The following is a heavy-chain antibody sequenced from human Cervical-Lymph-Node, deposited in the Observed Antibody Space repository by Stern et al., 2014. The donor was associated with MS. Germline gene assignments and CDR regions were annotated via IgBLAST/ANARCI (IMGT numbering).Heavy chain of an antibody. D-gene: IGHD1-1*01. CDR2: VYYSGST. CDR3: ASIQLWSKSFDY. J-gene: IGHJ4*02. V-gene: IGHV4-59*01. Sequence: QVQLQQWGPGLVKPSETLSLTCTVSNVSIGLFYWSWIRQSPGRGLEWIGYVYYSGSTDYNPSLKSRVTMAVDTSKSQFSLKLSSLTAADTAVYYCASIQLWSKSFDYWGRGTLVTVSS. CDR1: NVSIGLFY.